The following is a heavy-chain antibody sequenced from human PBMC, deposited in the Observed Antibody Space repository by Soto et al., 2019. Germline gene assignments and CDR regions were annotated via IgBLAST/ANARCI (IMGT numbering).Heavy chain of an antibody. CDR2: IKSKTDGGTT. J-gene: IGHJ4*02. CDR1: GFTFSNAW. V-gene: IGHV3-15*01. CDR3: TTDRPYGDRDY. Sequence: GESLKISCAASGFTFSNAWMSWVRQAPGKGLEWVGRIKSKTDGGTTDYAAPVKGRFTISRDDSKNTLYLQMNSLKTEDTAVYYCTTDRPYGDRDYWGQGTLVTVSS. D-gene: IGHD3-10*01.